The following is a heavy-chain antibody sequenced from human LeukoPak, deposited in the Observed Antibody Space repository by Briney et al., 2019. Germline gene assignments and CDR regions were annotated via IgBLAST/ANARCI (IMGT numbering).Heavy chain of an antibody. J-gene: IGHJ5*02. Sequence: GGSLRLSCAASGFTFSSYGMHWVRQAPGKGLEWVAVIWYDGSNKYYADSVKGRFTISRDNTKNTLYLQMNSLRAEDTAVYYCARECSSTSSAIDPWGQGTLVTVSS. CDR2: IWYDGSNK. CDR3: ARECSSTSSAIDP. D-gene: IGHD2-2*01. V-gene: IGHV3-33*01. CDR1: GFTFSSYG.